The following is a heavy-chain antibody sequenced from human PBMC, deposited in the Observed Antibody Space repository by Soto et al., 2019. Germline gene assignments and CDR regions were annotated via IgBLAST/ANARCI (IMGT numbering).Heavy chain of an antibody. J-gene: IGHJ3*02. Sequence: EVQMLESGGGLVQPGGSLRLSCAASGFIFSYYAMSWVRQAPGKGLEWVAGMGGANGGSYYAESVRGRFAISRDNSKSTHFQQLSRLRAEDTAEYSCARDRVDIISVWEPFDIWGQGSLVTASS. V-gene: IGHV3-23*01. CDR1: GFIFSYYA. CDR3: ARDRVDIISVWEPFDI. D-gene: IGHD1-26*01. CDR2: MGGANGGS.